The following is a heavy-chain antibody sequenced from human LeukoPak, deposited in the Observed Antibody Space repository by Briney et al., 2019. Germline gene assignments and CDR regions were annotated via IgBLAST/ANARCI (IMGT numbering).Heavy chain of an antibody. D-gene: IGHD6-6*01. CDR3: ARVSARPSYYFDY. Sequence: SETLSLTCTVSGGSISSGSYYWSWIRQPAGKGLEWIGRIYTSGSTNYNPSLKSRVTISVDTSKNQFSLKLSSVTAADTAVYYCARVSARPSYYFDYWGQGTLVTASS. CDR1: GGSISSGSYY. J-gene: IGHJ4*02. V-gene: IGHV4-61*02. CDR2: IYTSGST.